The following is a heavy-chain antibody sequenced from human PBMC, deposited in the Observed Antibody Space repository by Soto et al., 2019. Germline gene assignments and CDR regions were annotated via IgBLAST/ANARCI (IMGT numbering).Heavy chain of an antibody. CDR2: TSHTGNT. V-gene: IGHV4-59*02. CDR3: ARDMHAGLTHYSHP. J-gene: IGHJ5*02. Sequence: SETLSLTCSVSGVSVTSYHWSWIRQFPGKGLEWIAYTSHTGNTNYNPSLKSRVIISLDTSKNQVSLQLTSVTAADTAVYSCARDMHAGLTHYSHPLGLGTLVNVSS. CDR1: GVSVTSYH. D-gene: IGHD2-15*01.